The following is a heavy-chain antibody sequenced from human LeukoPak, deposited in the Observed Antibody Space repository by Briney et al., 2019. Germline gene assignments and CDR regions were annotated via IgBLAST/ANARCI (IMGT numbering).Heavy chain of an antibody. Sequence: ASVKVSCKASGYTFTSYDINWVRQATGQGLEWMGWMNPNSGNTGYAQKFQGRVTITRDTSISTAYMELSRLRSDDTAVYYCARDKNYYMDVWGKGTTVTISS. CDR2: MNPNSGNT. CDR3: ARDKNYYMDV. V-gene: IGHV1-8*03. CDR1: GYTFTSYD. J-gene: IGHJ6*03.